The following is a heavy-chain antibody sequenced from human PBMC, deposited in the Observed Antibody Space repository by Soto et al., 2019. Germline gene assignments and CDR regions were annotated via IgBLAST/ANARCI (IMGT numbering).Heavy chain of an antibody. Sequence: GGSLRLSCAASGFTFSNYAMSWVRQAPGKGLEWVSAITGSGGDTYHADSVRGRFTISRDNSKNTLFLQMTRLRADDTAVYYCAKGSASGSPYYFDFWGQGTVVTVSS. D-gene: IGHD6-25*01. CDR1: GFTFSNYA. CDR3: AKGSASGSPYYFDF. J-gene: IGHJ4*02. CDR2: ITGSGGDT. V-gene: IGHV3-23*01.